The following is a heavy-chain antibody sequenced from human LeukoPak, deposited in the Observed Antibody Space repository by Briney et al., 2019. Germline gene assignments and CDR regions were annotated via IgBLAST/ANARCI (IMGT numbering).Heavy chain of an antibody. V-gene: IGHV3-7*04. D-gene: IGHD3-9*01. CDR1: GFTFSDYW. J-gene: IGHJ4*02. CDR3: ARALRYLDWRKIFFDF. CDR2: IKQDGSEK. Sequence: GGSLRLSCAASGFTFSDYWMTWVRQAPGKGLEWVACIKQDGSEKYYVDSVKGRFTISRDNAKKSLFLQMSTLRAEDSAVYYCARALRYLDWRKIFFDFWGQGTLVAVSS.